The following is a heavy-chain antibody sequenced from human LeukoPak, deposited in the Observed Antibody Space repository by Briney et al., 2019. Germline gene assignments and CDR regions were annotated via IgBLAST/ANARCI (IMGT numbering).Heavy chain of an antibody. CDR2: IYYSGST. CDR1: GGSISSSSYY. V-gene: IGHV4-39*01. J-gene: IGHJ4*02. CDR3: ARGNYDIWSGYYMIRGDYFDY. D-gene: IGHD3-3*01. Sequence: SETLSLTCTVSGGSISSSSYYWGWIRQPPGKGLEGIGSIYYSGSTYYNPSLKSRVTISVDTSKNQFSLKLSSVTAADTAVYYCARGNYDIWSGYYMIRGDYFDYWGQGTLVTVSS.